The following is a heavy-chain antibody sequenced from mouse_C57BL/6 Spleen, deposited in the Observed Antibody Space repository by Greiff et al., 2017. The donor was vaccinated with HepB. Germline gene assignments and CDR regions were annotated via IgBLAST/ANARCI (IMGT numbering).Heavy chain of an antibody. Sequence: VQLQQPGAELVKPGASVKMSCKASGYTFTSYWITWVKQRPGRGLEWIGDIYPGSGSTNYNEKFKSKATLTVDTSSSTAYMQLSSLTSEDSAVYYCARWEDYSNPFAYWGQGTLVTVSA. CDR1: GYTFTSYW. CDR2: IYPGSGST. D-gene: IGHD2-5*01. V-gene: IGHV1-55*01. J-gene: IGHJ3*01. CDR3: ARWEDYSNPFAY.